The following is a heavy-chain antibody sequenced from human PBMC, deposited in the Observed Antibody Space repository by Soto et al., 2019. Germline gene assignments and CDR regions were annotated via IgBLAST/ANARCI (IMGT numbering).Heavy chain of an antibody. CDR2: IYYSGST. V-gene: IGHV4-59*01. CDR3: ARGVTDSYNWFDP. D-gene: IGHD2-21*02. J-gene: IGHJ5*02. CDR1: GGSISSYY. Sequence: QVQLQESGPGLVKPSENLSLTCTVSGGSISSYYWSWIRQPPGKGLEWIGYIYYSGSTNYNPSLKSRVTISVDTSKNQFSLKLSSVTAADTAVYYCARGVTDSYNWFDPWGQGTLVTVSS.